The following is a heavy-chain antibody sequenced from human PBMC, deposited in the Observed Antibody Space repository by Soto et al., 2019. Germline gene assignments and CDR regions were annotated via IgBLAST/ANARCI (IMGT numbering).Heavy chain of an antibody. V-gene: IGHV4-59*12. CDR1: GGSISSYY. CDR3: ARVAVAGTLVDY. CDR2: IYYSGST. Sequence: SETLSLTCTVSGGSISSYYWSWIRQPPGKGLEWIGDIYYSGSTNYNPSLKSRVTISVDTSKNQFSLKLSSVTAADTAVYYCARVAVAGTLVDYWGQGTLVTVSS. D-gene: IGHD6-19*01. J-gene: IGHJ4*02.